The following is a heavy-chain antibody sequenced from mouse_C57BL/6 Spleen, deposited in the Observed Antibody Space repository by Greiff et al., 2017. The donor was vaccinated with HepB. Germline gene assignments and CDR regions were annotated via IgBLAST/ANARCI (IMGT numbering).Heavy chain of an antibody. J-gene: IGHJ4*01. V-gene: IGHV1-82*01. Sequence: QVQLQQSGPELVKPGASVKISCKASGYAFSSSWMNRVKQRPGKGLEWIGRIYPGDGDTNYNGKFKGKATLTADKSSSTAYMQLSSLTSEDSAVYFCARSDYSNYDYAMDYWGQGTSVTVSS. CDR3: ARSDYSNYDYAMDY. CDR1: GYAFSSSW. D-gene: IGHD2-5*01. CDR2: IYPGDGDT.